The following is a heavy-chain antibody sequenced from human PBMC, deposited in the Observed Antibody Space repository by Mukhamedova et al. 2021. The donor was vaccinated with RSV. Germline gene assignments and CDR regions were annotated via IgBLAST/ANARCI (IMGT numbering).Heavy chain of an antibody. CDR2: ISYDGSNK. D-gene: IGHD2-2*01. J-gene: IGHJ4*01. CDR1: SSYA. V-gene: IGHV3-30-3*01. CDR3: ARGYCSSTSCYPFDY. Sequence: SSYAMHWVRQAPGKGLEWVAVISYDGSNKYYADSVKGRFTISRDNSKNTLYLQMNSLRAEDTAVYYCARGYCSSTSCYPFDYWG.